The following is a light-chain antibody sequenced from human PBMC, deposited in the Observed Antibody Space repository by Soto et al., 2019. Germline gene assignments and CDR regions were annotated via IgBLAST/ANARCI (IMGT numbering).Light chain of an antibody. J-gene: IGKJ4*01. Sequence: EIVMTQSPATLSVSPGERVTLSCRASQSVNSNLAWYQQKPGQTPKLLIYVASTRATGIPARFSGSGSGTEFTLTIGSLQSEDFAIYYCQQYNAWPLTFGGGTKVEFK. CDR2: VAS. V-gene: IGKV3-15*01. CDR1: QSVNSN. CDR3: QQYNAWPLT.